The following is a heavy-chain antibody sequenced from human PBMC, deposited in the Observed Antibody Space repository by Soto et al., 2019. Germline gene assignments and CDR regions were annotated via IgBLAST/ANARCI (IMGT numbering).Heavy chain of an antibody. CDR3: ARGLYSSSWYWFDP. Sequence: SETLSLTCTVSGDSISGYHWNWIRQPPGKGVEWIGYIHNSGSTTYNSSLKSRVTISIDTSKKQSSLKLTSVTAADTAVYYCARGLYSSSWYWFDPWGQGTLVTVSS. D-gene: IGHD6-13*01. CDR2: IHNSGST. V-gene: IGHV4-59*01. J-gene: IGHJ5*02. CDR1: GDSISGYH.